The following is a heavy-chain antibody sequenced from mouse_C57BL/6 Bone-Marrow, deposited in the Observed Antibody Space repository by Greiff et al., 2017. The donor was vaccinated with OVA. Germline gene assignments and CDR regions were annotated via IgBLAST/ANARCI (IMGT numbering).Heavy chain of an antibody. CDR2: IWSGGST. D-gene: IGHD2-3*01. CDR3: ARKEDGYPYYYAMDY. CDR1: GFSLTSYG. J-gene: IGHJ4*01. V-gene: IGHV2-2*01. Sequence: VTLQESGPGLVQPSQSLSITCTVSGFSLTSYGVHWVRQSPGKGLEWLGVIWSGGSTDYHAAFISRLSISKDNSKSQVFFKMNSLQADDTAIYYCARKEDGYPYYYAMDYWGQGTSVTVSS.